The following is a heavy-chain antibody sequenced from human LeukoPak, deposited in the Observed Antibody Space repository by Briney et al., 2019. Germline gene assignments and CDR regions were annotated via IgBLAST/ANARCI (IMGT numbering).Heavy chain of an antibody. CDR3: ARSRGVIPSFDY. J-gene: IGHJ4*02. Sequence: PSQTLSLTCGVSGGSVSTIGYSWSWIRQPPGKGLEWIGYIYQSGSTSYNPSLQSRVTISIDKSKNQFSLKLSSVTAADTAVYYCARSRGVIPSFDYWGQGTLVTVSS. CDR2: IYQSGST. V-gene: IGHV4-30-2*01. CDR1: GGSVSTIGYS. D-gene: IGHD3-10*01.